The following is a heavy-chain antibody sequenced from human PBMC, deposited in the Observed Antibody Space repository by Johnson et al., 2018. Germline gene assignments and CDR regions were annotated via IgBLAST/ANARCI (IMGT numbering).Heavy chain of an antibody. CDR2: ISWDGGST. D-gene: IGHD3-16*02. Sequence: VQLVQSGGVVVQPGGSLRLSCAASGFTFDDYTMHWVRQAPGKGLEWVSLISWDGGSTYYADSVKGRFTISRDNSKNTLYLQMNSLRAEDTAVYYCARSFAFDIWGQGTMVTVSS. V-gene: IGHV3-43*01. J-gene: IGHJ3*02. CDR1: GFTFDDYT. CDR3: ARSFAFDI.